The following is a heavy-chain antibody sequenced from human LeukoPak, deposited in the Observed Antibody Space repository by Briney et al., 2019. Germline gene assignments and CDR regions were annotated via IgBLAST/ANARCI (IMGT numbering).Heavy chain of an antibody. Sequence: ASVKVSCKASGYTFTGYYMHWVRQAPGQGLEWMGRINPNSGGTNYEQKFQGRVTVTRDTSISTAYMELSRLTSDDTAVYYCARGAETTTNWFDPWGQGTLVTVSS. D-gene: IGHD1-7*01. J-gene: IGHJ5*02. CDR3: ARGAETTTNWFDP. CDR2: INPNSGGT. V-gene: IGHV1-2*06. CDR1: GYTFTGYY.